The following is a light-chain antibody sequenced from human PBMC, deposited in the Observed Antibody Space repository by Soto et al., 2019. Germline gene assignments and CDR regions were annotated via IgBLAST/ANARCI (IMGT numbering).Light chain of an antibody. CDR1: QSISSY. J-gene: IGKJ1*01. CDR2: AAS. CDR3: QQSSRTPWT. V-gene: IGKV1-39*01. Sequence: DIQMTQSPSSLSASVGDRVTITCRASQSISSYLNWYQQKPGKDPKLLIYAASTLQSGVPSRFSGSGSATDFPLPISGLQPEDFATYYCQQSSRTPWTFGQGTKVEIK.